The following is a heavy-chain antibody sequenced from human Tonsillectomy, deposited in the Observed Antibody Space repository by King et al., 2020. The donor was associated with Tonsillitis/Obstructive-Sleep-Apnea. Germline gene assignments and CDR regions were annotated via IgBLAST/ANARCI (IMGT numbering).Heavy chain of an antibody. CDR3: AEGSVIFHFEY. J-gene: IGHJ4*02. Sequence: QLQESGPGLVKPSETLSLTCTVSGGSISSSNYYRGWVRQPPGKGLEWIGSIYYTGSTYYNPSLKSRVNISVDRSKNQFSLKLSSVTAADTAVYYCAEGSVIFHFEYWGQGTLVTVSS. CDR1: GGSISSSNYY. D-gene: IGHD1-26*01. CDR2: IYYTGST. V-gene: IGHV4-39*01.